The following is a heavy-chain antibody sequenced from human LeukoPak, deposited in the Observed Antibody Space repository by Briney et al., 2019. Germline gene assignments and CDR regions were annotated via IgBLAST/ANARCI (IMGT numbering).Heavy chain of an antibody. CDR1: GFTFSSYA. J-gene: IGHJ4*02. V-gene: IGHV3-23*01. CDR3: AKAGDQLLYSYFDY. CDR2: ISGSGGST. Sequence: GGSLRLSCAASGFTFSSYAMSWVRQAPGKGLEWVSAISGSGGSTYYADSVKGRFTISRDNSKNTLYPQMNSLRAEDTAVYYCAKAGDQLLYSYFDYWGQGTLVTVSS. D-gene: IGHD2-2*02.